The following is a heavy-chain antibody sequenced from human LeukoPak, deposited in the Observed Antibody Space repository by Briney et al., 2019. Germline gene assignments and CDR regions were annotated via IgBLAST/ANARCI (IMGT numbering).Heavy chain of an antibody. CDR1: GFFSPHS. Sequence: GGSLRLSRAASGFFSPHSLNWVRQAPGKGLEWLSSVRTSGYIHYAELTKGRFIISRDNARDSLYLQMNSLSAEDTAIYYCAGVLCSGGSCYSFNYWGEGSLVTVSS. CDR3: AGVLCSGGSCYSFNY. D-gene: IGHD2-15*01. V-gene: IGHV3-21*01. CDR2: VRTSGYI. J-gene: IGHJ4*02.